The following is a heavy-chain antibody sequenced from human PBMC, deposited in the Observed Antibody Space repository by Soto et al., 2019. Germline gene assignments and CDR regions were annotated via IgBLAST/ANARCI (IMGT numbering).Heavy chain of an antibody. CDR3: TADFRTRTPPGH. Sequence: EVQLVESGGGLVKPGGSLRVSCAASGFTFSNDWMNWVRQAPGKGLEWVGRIKSKTDGGTPDYAAPVRGRFTISRDDSKNTMYLQMDSLRTEDTAVYYCTADFRTRTPPGHWGLGTLVTVSS. D-gene: IGHD7-27*01. V-gene: IGHV3-15*07. J-gene: IGHJ4*02. CDR1: GFTFSNDW. CDR2: IKSKTDGGTP.